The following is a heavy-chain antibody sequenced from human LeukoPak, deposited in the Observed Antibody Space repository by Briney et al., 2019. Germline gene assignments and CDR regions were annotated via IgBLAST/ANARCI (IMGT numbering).Heavy chain of an antibody. CDR2: ISGSGGST. CDR3: AKGALREMATIRYYFDY. CDR1: GFTFSSYA. J-gene: IGHJ4*02. V-gene: IGHV3-23*01. D-gene: IGHD5-24*01. Sequence: GGSLRLSCAASGFTFSSYAMSWVRQAPGKGLEWVSAISGSGGSTYYADSVKGRFTISRDNSKNTLYLQMSSLRAEDTAVYYCAKGALREMATIRYYFDYWGQGTLVTVSS.